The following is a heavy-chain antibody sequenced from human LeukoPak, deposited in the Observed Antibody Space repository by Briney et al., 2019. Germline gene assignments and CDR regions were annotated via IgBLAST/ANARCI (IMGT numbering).Heavy chain of an antibody. V-gene: IGHV4-34*01. Sequence: SETLSLTCAVYGGSFSGYYWSWIRQPPGKGLEWIGEINHSGSTNYNPSLKSRVTISVDTSKNQFSLKLRSVTAADTAVYYCARDLSPPGGIAAPRDSYYGMDVWGQGTTVTVSS. CDR1: GGSFSGYY. CDR2: INHSGST. D-gene: IGHD6-6*01. CDR3: ARDLSPPGGIAAPRDSYYGMDV. J-gene: IGHJ6*02.